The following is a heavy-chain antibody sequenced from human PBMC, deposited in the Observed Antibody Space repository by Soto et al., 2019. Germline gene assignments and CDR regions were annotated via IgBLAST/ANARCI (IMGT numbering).Heavy chain of an antibody. Sequence: QVHLVQSRLEVRKPGASVRLSCKASGYTFTSHGISWVRQAPGQGLEWVGWISPFNGRRDMGDSFQGRVSMSTDTGSAYMAVRGLRFDDTAIYFCGRCIQPSVPSATDFWGQGTTVIVSS. CDR3: GRCIQPSVPSATDF. J-gene: IGHJ6*02. V-gene: IGHV1-18*01. CDR1: GYTFTSHG. D-gene: IGHD1-1*01. CDR2: ISPFNGRR.